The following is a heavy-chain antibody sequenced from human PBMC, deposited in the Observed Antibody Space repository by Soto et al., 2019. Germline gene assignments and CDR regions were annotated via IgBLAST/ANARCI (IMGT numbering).Heavy chain of an antibody. V-gene: IGHV3-48*01. CDR3: ARDRGCSGGICYRDLDY. Sequence: PGGSLRLSCAASGFTFSRYSMSWVRRAPGKGLEWVSYISSTSNTIDYADSVKGRFTISRDNAKNSLYLHMNSLSAEDTAVYYCARDRGCSGGICYRDLDYWGQGTLVTVSS. CDR2: ISSTSNTI. D-gene: IGHD2-15*01. J-gene: IGHJ4*02. CDR1: GFTFSRYS.